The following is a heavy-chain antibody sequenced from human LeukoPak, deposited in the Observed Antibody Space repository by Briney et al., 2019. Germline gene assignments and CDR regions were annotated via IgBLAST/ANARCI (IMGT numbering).Heavy chain of an antibody. J-gene: IGHJ4*02. CDR3: ERERVTRGDCSSTSCYAYYFDY. D-gene: IGHD2-2*01. Sequence: PGGSLRLSCAASGFTFSSYWMHWVRQAPGKGLVWVSRINSDGSSTSYAESVKGRFTISRDNAKNTLYLQMNSLRAEDTAVYHCERERVTRGDCSSTSCYAYYFDYWGQGTLVSVSS. V-gene: IGHV3-74*01. CDR2: INSDGSST. CDR1: GFTFSSYW.